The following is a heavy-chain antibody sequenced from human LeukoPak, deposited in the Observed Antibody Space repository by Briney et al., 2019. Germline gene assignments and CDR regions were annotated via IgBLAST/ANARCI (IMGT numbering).Heavy chain of an antibody. CDR2: IYTSGST. V-gene: IGHV4-59*01. J-gene: IGHJ6*02. CDR3: AREAVLPSYYYYGMDV. CDR1: GGSISSYY. D-gene: IGHD3-10*01. Sequence: SETLSLTCTVSGGSISSYYWSWIRQPPGKGLEWIGYIYTSGSTNYNPSLKSRVTISVDTSKNQFSLKLSSVTAADTAVYYRAREAVLPSYYYYGMDVWGQGTTVTVSS.